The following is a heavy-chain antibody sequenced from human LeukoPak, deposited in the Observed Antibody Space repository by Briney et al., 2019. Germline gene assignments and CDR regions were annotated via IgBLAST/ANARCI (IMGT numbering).Heavy chain of an antibody. J-gene: IGHJ6*02. V-gene: IGHV3-33*01. CDR3: ARDIRSAGQSYYYGMDV. CDR1: GFTFSSYG. CDR2: VWYDGSNK. Sequence: PGGSLRLSCAASGFTFSSYGMHWVRQAPGKGLEWVAVVWYDGSNKYYADSVKGRFTISRDNSKNTLYLQMNSLRAEDTAVYYCARDIRSAGQSYYYGMDVWGQGTTVTVSS.